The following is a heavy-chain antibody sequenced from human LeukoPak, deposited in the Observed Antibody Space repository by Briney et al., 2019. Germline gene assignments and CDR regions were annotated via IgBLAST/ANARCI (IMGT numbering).Heavy chain of an antibody. CDR2: ISSSSSTI. CDR1: GFTFSSYS. D-gene: IGHD3-9*01. V-gene: IGHV3-48*01. J-gene: IGHJ4*02. CDR3: ARTGESIRYFDWLSPFDY. Sequence: GGSLRLSCAASGFTFSSYSMNWVRQAPGKGLEWVSYISSSSSTIYYADSVKGRFTISRDNAKNSLYLQMNSLRAEDTAVYYCARTGESIRYFDWLSPFDYWGQGTLVTVSS.